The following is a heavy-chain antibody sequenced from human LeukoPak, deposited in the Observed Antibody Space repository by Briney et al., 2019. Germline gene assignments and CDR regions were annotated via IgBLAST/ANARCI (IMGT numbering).Heavy chain of an antibody. CDR2: ISDDGSGT. CDR1: GFTFSDYA. D-gene: IGHD3-22*01. J-gene: IGHJ4*02. CDR3: ATDRERDPSVYYLV. V-gene: IGHV3-23*01. Sequence: GGSLRLSCAASGFTFSDYAMSWVSQAPGQGLEWVSSISDDGSGTYYADSVKGRFTISRDNSKNTLFLQIDSLRAEDSAVYYCATDRERDPSVYYLVGGQGTLITVSS.